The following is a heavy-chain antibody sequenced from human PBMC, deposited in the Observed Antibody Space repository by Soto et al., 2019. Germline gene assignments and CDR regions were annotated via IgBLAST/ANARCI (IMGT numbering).Heavy chain of an antibody. V-gene: IGHV3-23*01. Sequence: EVQLLESGGGLVQPGGSLRLSCAVSGFSFSNYAMSWVRQAPGKGLEWVSAIGGSGGSTYYADSAKGRFTISRDNSKNTLYLQMNSLRADDTAVYYCAKDKPSSTAYDYWGQGSLVTVSS. CDR3: AKDKPSSTAYDY. CDR1: GFSFSNYA. CDR2: IGGSGGST. J-gene: IGHJ4*02.